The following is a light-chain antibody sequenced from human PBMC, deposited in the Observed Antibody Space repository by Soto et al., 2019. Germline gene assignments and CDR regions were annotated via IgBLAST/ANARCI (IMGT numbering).Light chain of an antibody. CDR3: CSYAGSSTV. Sequence: QSALTQPASVSGSPGQSITISCTGTSSDVGSYNLVSWYQQHPGKAPKLMIYEVSKRPSGVYNRFSGSKSGNTASLTISGLQAEDEADYYCCSYAGSSTVFGTGAKLTVL. J-gene: IGLJ1*01. CDR1: SSDVGSYNL. V-gene: IGLV2-23*02. CDR2: EVS.